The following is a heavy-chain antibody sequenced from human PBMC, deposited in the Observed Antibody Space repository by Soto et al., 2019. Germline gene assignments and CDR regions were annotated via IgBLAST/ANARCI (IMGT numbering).Heavy chain of an antibody. J-gene: IGHJ5*02. CDR2: INAGNGNT. CDR3: ARVGIAEAWSWFDP. Sequence: ASGKFSFKASGYTFTSYAMHWVRQAPGQRLEWMGWINAGNGNTKYSQKFQGRVTITRDTSASTAYMELSSLRSEDTAVYYCARVGIAEAWSWFDPWGQGTLVIVSS. CDR1: GYTFTSYA. D-gene: IGHD6-13*01. V-gene: IGHV1-3*01.